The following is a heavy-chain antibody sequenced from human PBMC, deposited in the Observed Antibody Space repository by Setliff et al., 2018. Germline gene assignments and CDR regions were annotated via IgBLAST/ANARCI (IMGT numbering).Heavy chain of an antibody. J-gene: IGHJ4*02. CDR1: GYSISSAYI. V-gene: IGHV4-38-2*02. CDR2: IGHTGSI. Sequence: SETLSLTCTVSGYSISSAYIWGWIRQPPGKGLEWVGNIGHTGSINYNPSLKSRLTISRDTSKNQVSLKLNSVTASDTALDYCAIDPGHGGDSYYWGQGIQGSVSS. D-gene: IGHD2-21*02. CDR3: AIDPGHGGDSYY.